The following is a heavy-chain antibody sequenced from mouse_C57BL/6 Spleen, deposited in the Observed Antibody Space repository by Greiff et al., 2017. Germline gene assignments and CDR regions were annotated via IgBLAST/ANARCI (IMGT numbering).Heavy chain of an antibody. Sequence: VQLQESGAELVKPGASVKLSCKASGYTFTEYTIHWVKQRSGQGLEWIGWFYPGSGSIKYNEKFKDKATLTADKSSSTVYMELSRLTSEDSAVYFCARHGLHYYGSSYPYFDYWGQGTTLTVSS. CDR3: ARHGLHYYGSSYPYFDY. CDR1: GYTFTEYT. D-gene: IGHD1-1*01. V-gene: IGHV1-62-2*01. J-gene: IGHJ2*01. CDR2: FYPGSGSI.